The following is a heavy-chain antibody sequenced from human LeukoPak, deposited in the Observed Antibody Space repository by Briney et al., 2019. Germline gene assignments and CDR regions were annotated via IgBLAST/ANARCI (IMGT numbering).Heavy chain of an antibody. V-gene: IGHV3-23*01. CDR1: GLTLSSYA. Sequence: PGECLRLSCAAPGLTLSSYAMSWVRQAPGKVLEWDSHIIASGGSTYYADSVKSRFTISRDNCKNTLYLQMNSLRAEDTAVYSCAKKETTVTTFFENWGQGTLVTVSS. J-gene: IGHJ4*02. D-gene: IGHD4-17*01. CDR3: AKKETTVTTFFEN. CDR2: IIASGGST.